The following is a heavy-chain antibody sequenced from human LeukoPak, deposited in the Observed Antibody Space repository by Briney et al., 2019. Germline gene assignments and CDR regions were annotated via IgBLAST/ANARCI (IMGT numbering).Heavy chain of an antibody. Sequence: PGRSLRLSCEASGFTFSSHGMHWVRQAPGKGLEWVAVIWYDGSYEYYADSVKGRFTISRDNSNSTLYLQMNSLRAEDTAVYYCARDKSTSCYYFDYWGQGTLVTVSS. J-gene: IGHJ4*02. V-gene: IGHV3-33*08. CDR3: ARDKSTSCYYFDY. D-gene: IGHD2-2*01. CDR2: IWYDGSYE. CDR1: GFTFSSHG.